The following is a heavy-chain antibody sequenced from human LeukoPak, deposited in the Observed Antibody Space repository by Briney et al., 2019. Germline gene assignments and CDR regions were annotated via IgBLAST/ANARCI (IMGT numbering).Heavy chain of an antibody. CDR1: GGSISSYY. Sequence: KPSETLSLTCTVSGGSISSYYWSWIRQPPGKGLEWIGYIYYSGSTNYNPSLKSRVTISVDTSKNQFSLKLSSVTAADTAVYYCATIYYYDSSGYPSAWFDPWGQGTLVTVSS. CDR3: ATIYYYDSSGYPSAWFDP. J-gene: IGHJ5*02. V-gene: IGHV4-59*01. D-gene: IGHD3-22*01. CDR2: IYYSGST.